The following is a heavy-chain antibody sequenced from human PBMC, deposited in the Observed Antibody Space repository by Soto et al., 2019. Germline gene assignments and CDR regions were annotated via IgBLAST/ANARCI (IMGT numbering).Heavy chain of an antibody. Sequence: QVQLVQSGAEVKKPGSSVKVSCKASGGTFSSYAISWVRQAPGQGLEWMGGIIPIFGTANYAQKFQGRVTTTADESTSTAYMELSSLRSEDTAVYYCARDVDGYCSGGSCYRGQGYFDYWGQGTLVTVSS. CDR3: ARDVDGYCSGGSCYRGQGYFDY. CDR2: IIPIFGTA. J-gene: IGHJ4*02. D-gene: IGHD2-15*01. CDR1: GGTFSSYA. V-gene: IGHV1-69*12.